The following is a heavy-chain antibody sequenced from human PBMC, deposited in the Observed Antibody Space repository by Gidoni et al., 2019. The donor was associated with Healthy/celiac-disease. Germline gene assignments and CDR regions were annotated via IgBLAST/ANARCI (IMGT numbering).Heavy chain of an antibody. V-gene: IGHV4-31*03. CDR2: IYSSGST. CDR1: GGSISSGGYS. J-gene: IGHJ3*02. D-gene: IGHD2-15*01. Sequence: QVQLQESGPGLVKPSQTLSLTCTVSGGSISSGGYSWRWIPQHPGTCLEWIGYIYSSGSTYYNPSLKSRVTISVDTSKNQFSLKLSSVTAADTAVYYCARASRGDIVVVVAAYAFDIWGQGTMVTVSS. CDR3: ARASRGDIVVVVAAYAFDI.